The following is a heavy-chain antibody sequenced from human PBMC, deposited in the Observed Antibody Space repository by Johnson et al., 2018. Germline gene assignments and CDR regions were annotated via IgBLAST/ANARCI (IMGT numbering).Heavy chain of an antibody. Sequence: EVQLVESWGGLVQPGGSLRLSCAASGFTFSGYAMHWVRQAPGKGLEYVSGISSNGGSTNYANSVKGRFTISRDNSKNTLYLQMGSLRPEDMAVYYWVREYSSSSGGFIAFDIWGQGTVVTVSS. D-gene: IGHD6-6*01. J-gene: IGHJ3*02. CDR2: ISSNGGST. CDR3: VREYSSSSGGFIAFDI. V-gene: IGHV3-64*01. CDR1: GFTFSGYA.